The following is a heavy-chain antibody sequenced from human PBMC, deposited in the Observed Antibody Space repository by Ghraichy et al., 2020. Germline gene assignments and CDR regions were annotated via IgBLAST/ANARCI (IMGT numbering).Heavy chain of an antibody. CDR2: IIPIFGTA. CDR1: GGTFSNYA. Sequence: SVKVSCKASGGTFSNYAISWVRQAPGQGLEWMGGIIPIFGTANYGQKFQDRVTITADESTSTAYMELSTLKSEDTAMYYCARGGRGAQYYFDYWGQGTLVTVSS. CDR3: ARGGRGAQYYFDY. V-gene: IGHV1-69*13. J-gene: IGHJ4*02.